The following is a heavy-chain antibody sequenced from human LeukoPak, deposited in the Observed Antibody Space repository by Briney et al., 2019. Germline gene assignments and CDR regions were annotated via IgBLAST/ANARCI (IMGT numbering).Heavy chain of an antibody. CDR2: ISSGSSYI. J-gene: IGHJ4*02. CDR3: ATGVRGYNSALDY. Sequence: GGSLRLSCAASGLTFSNYYKNWVRQAPGKGLEWVSSISSGSSYIYYADSLKGRFTISRDNAKNSLYLQMNSRRAEDTAVYYCATGVRGYNSALDYWGQGTLVSVSP. D-gene: IGHD6-19*01. V-gene: IGHV3-21*01. CDR1: GLTFSNYY.